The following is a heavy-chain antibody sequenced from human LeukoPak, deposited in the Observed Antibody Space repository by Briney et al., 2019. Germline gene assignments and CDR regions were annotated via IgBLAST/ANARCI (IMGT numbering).Heavy chain of an antibody. D-gene: IGHD2-2*01. Sequence: GGSLRLSCAASGFTFSSYAMSWVRQAPGKGLEWVSAISGSGGSTYYADSVKGRFTIPRDNSKNTLYLQMNSLRAEDTAVYYCAKDRRPEYCSSTSCYDYYYGMDVWGQGTTVTVSS. CDR1: GFTFSSYA. J-gene: IGHJ6*02. V-gene: IGHV3-23*01. CDR2: ISGSGGST. CDR3: AKDRRPEYCSSTSCYDYYYGMDV.